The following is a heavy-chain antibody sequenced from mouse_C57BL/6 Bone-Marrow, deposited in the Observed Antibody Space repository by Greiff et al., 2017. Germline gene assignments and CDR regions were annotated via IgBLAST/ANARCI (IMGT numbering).Heavy chain of an antibody. V-gene: IGHV14-4*01. CDR2: IDPEIGDT. D-gene: IGHD2-3*01. CDR3: SSFDGNYLDF. J-gene: IGHJ2*01. CDR1: GFNIKDDY. Sequence: EVQLQQSGAELVRPGASVKLSCTASGFNIKDDYIHWVKQRPEQGLEWIGWIDPEIGDTEYDSKFQGKATITSDTYSNTAYLQLSSLTSEDTAVYYCSSFDGNYLDFWGQGTPLTVAS.